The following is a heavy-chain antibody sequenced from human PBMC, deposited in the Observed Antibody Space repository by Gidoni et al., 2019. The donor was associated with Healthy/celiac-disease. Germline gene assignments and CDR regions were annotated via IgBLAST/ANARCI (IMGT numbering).Heavy chain of an antibody. Sequence: QLQLQEPGPGLVKPSETLSLTCTVSGGSIRSSSYYWGWIRQPPGKGLEWIGSIYYSGSTYYNPSLKSRVTISVDTSKNQFSLKLSSVTAADTAVYYCARILRYGSDWFDPWGQGTLVTVSS. CDR1: GGSIRSSSYY. CDR3: ARILRYGSDWFDP. J-gene: IGHJ5*02. V-gene: IGHV4-39*07. D-gene: IGHD3-10*01. CDR2: IYYSGST.